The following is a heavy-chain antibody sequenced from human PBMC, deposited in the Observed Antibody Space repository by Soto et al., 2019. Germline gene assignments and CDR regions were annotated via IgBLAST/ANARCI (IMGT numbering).Heavy chain of an antibody. J-gene: IGHJ3*02. CDR2: IYHSETP. V-gene: IGHV4-30-4*01. CDR1: GASISSVDYY. CDR3: ARAGYFYDSSGYYFEAFDI. Sequence: QVQLQESGPGLVKPSQTLSLTCNVSGASISSVDYYWTWIRQPPGKGLEWIGCIYHSETPYSSSSLQSRVTISVDTSKNQLSLRLNSVTAADTAVYYCARAGYFYDSSGYYFEAFDIWGQGTMVTVSS. D-gene: IGHD3-22*01.